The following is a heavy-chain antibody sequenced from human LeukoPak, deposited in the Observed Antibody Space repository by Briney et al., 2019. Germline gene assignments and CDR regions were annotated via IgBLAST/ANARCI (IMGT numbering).Heavy chain of an antibody. D-gene: IGHD4-17*01. CDR3: AKDQGGYGDYSDY. CDR1: GFTFSSYG. V-gene: IGHV3-30*18. Sequence: GGSLRLSCAASGFTFSSYGMHWVRQAPGKGLEWVAVISYDGSNKYYADSVKGRFTISRDNSKNTLYLQMNSLRAEDTAVYYCAKDQGGYGDYSDYWGQGTLVTVSS. CDR2: ISYDGSNK. J-gene: IGHJ4*02.